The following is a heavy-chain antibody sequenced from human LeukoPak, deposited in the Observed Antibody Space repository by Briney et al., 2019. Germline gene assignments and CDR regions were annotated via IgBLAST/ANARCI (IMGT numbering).Heavy chain of an antibody. J-gene: IGHJ4*02. Sequence: GGSLRLSCAASGFTFSSYSMSWVRQAPGKGLEWVSFISSSSNTKYNADSVKGRFTISRDNAKNSLNLQMNSLRAEDTAVYYCTKDGPWLEACNWGQGTLVTVSS. CDR3: TKDGPWLEACN. CDR1: GFTFSSYS. V-gene: IGHV3-48*01. CDR2: ISSSSNTK. D-gene: IGHD6-19*01.